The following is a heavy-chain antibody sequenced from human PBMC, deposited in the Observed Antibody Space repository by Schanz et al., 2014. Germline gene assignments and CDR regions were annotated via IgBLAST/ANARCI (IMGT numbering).Heavy chain of an antibody. CDR3: AKQHGIIHQVSDY. D-gene: IGHD1-26*01. J-gene: IGHJ4*02. CDR2: LSGSGAGT. Sequence: EAQLLESGGGLVQPGGSLRLSCAASGFTFSNYAMGWVRQTPGKGPEWVSTLSGSGAGTFYADSVKGRFTISRDNSENTLYLQTNSLRAEDAAVYYCAKQHGIIHQVSDYWGQGTLVTVSA. V-gene: IGHV3-23*01. CDR1: GFTFSNYA.